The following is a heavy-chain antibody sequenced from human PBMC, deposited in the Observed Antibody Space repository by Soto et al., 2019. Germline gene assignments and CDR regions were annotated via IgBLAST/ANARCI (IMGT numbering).Heavy chain of an antibody. CDR3: ARGAYCGGDCYSG. Sequence: ASVKVSCKASGYTFTGYYMNWVRQAPGQGLEWMGWINPNSSGTNYAQKFQGRGTMTRDTSISTAYMDLSRLRSDDTALYYCARGAYCGGDCYSGWGQGTLVTVSS. CDR2: INPNSSGT. CDR1: GYTFTGYY. D-gene: IGHD2-21*02. V-gene: IGHV1-2*02. J-gene: IGHJ4*02.